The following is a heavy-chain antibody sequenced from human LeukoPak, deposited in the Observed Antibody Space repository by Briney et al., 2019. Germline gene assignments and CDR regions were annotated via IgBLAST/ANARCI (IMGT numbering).Heavy chain of an antibody. Sequence: KPGGSLRLSCAASGFTFSDYYMSWIRQAPGKGLEWVSYISSSSSYTNYADSVKGRFTISRDNAKNSLYLQMNSLRAEDTAVYYCARDPRVMVRQPYYFDYWGQGTLVTVSS. D-gene: IGHD3-10*01. CDR3: ARDPRVMVRQPYYFDY. CDR1: GFTFSDYY. J-gene: IGHJ4*02. CDR2: ISSSSSYT. V-gene: IGHV3-11*05.